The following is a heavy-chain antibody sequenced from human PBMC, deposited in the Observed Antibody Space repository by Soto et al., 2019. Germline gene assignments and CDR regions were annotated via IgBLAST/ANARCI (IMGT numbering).Heavy chain of an antibody. CDR3: ARVVILVPTASTHYYYHMDV. Sequence: QGPLGQAGAGGRKPGASGAGSCQAFWGHLRNHANNWGGQGPGPGVGWVGGGVPFVGTGNYAQKVQGRVTITADEPTTTAYMELSSLRFEDTAVYYCARVVILVPTASTHYYYHMDVWGPGTTVTVSS. V-gene: IGHV1-69*01. D-gene: IGHD2-2*01. CDR1: GHLRNHA. J-gene: IGHJ6*02. CDR2: GVPFVGTG.